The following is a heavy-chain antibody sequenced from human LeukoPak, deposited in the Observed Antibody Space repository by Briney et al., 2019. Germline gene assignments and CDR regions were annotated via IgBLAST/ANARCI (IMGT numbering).Heavy chain of an antibody. CDR3: ARERGYSYGYGDY. D-gene: IGHD5-18*01. J-gene: IGHJ4*02. Sequence: GGSLRLSCAASGFTFSSHNMNWVRQAPGKGLEWVSSISSSSSYIYYADSVKGRFTISRDNAKNSLYLQMNSLRAEDTAVYYCARERGYSYGYGDYWGQGTLVTVSS. CDR1: GFTFSSHN. CDR2: ISSSSSYI. V-gene: IGHV3-21*01.